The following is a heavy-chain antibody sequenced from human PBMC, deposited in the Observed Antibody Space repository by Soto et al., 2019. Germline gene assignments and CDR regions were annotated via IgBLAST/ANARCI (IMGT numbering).Heavy chain of an antibody. J-gene: IGHJ3*02. D-gene: IGHD3-3*01. CDR2: ISAYNGHT. Sequence: ASVKVSCKASGYTFTSFAISWVRQAPGQGLEWMGWISAYNGHTDYAQNLQGRVTLTTDTSTSTAYMELRSLRSDDTAVYYCARESITIFGVVIRTKTSDAFDIWGQGTMVTVSS. V-gene: IGHV1-18*01. CDR1: GYTFTSFA. CDR3: ARESITIFGVVIRTKTSDAFDI.